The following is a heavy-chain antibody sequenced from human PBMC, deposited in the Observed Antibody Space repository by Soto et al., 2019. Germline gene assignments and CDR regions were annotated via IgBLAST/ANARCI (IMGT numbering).Heavy chain of an antibody. D-gene: IGHD5-12*01. V-gene: IGHV1-18*01. CDR1: GYTFTSYG. CDR2: ISAYNGNT. Sequence: ASVKVSCKASGYTFTSYGISWVRQAPGQGLEWMGWISAYNGNTNYAQKLQGRVTMTTDTSTSTAYMELRSLRSDDTAVYYCAREPRDGYNLSYYYYGMDVWGQGTTVTVSS. J-gene: IGHJ6*02. CDR3: AREPRDGYNLSYYYYGMDV.